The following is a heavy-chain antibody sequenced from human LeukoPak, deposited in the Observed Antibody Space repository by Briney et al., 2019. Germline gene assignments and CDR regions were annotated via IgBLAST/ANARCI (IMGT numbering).Heavy chain of an antibody. J-gene: IGHJ6*02. CDR3: ARFNYYYGMDV. V-gene: IGHV4-59*01. Sequence: SETLSLTCTVSGGSISSYYWSWIRQPPGKGLEWIGYIYYSGSTNYNPSLKSRVTISVDTSKNQFSLKLSSVTAADTAVYYCARFNYYYGMDVWGQGTTVTVSS. CDR1: GGSISSYY. CDR2: IYYSGST.